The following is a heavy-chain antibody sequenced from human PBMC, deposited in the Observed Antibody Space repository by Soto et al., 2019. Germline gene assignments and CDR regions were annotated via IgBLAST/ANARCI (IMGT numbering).Heavy chain of an antibody. V-gene: IGHV5-51*01. D-gene: IGHD3-22*01. CDR2: IYPGDSDT. Sequence: PGESLKISCKGSGYSFTSYWIGWVRQMPGKGLEWMGIIYPGDSDTRYSPSFQGQVTISADKSISTAYLQWSSLKASDTAMYYCARHVYYYDSSGSAVAPRYYYYYYGMDVWGQGTTVTVSS. CDR3: ARHVYYYDSSGSAVAPRYYYYYYGMDV. CDR1: GYSFTSYW. J-gene: IGHJ6*02.